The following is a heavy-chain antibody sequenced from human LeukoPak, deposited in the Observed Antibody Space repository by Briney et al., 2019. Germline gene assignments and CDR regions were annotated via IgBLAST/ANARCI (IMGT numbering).Heavy chain of an antibody. V-gene: IGHV4-61*02. Sequence: SQTLSLTCTVSGGSISSGSYYWSWIRQPAGKGLEWIGRIYTSGSTNYNPSLKSRVTISVDTSKNQFSLKLSSVTAADTAVYYCARVGVMTNDAFDIWGQGTMVTVSS. D-gene: IGHD3-16*01. CDR1: GGSISSGSYY. J-gene: IGHJ3*02. CDR3: ARVGVMTNDAFDI. CDR2: IYTSGST.